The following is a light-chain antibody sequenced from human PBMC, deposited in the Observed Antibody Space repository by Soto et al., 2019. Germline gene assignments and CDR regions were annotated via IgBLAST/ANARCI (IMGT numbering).Light chain of an antibody. J-gene: IGLJ1*01. V-gene: IGLV2-14*01. Sequence: QSALTQPASVSGSPGQSITISCTGTSSDVGGYKHVSWYQHHPGKAPKLMMYEVSNRTSGVSNRFSGSNSGYTASLTISGLQAEDEADYYCNSQRSSGTRVFGTGTKVTVL. CDR1: SSDVGGYKH. CDR2: EVS. CDR3: NSQRSSGTRV.